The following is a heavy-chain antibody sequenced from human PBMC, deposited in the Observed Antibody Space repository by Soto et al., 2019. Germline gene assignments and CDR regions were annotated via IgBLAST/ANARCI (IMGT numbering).Heavy chain of an antibody. CDR1: GYSFTNND. D-gene: IGHD3-16*01. J-gene: IGHJ5*02. Sequence: ASVKVSCKASGYSFTNNDVSWVRQATGQGLEWMGWMNPGSGDTGYAQKFQGRVTMTRDISIATAYMELSSLRSDDTAIYYCARMATFGSLNWFDPWSQGTLVTVSS. CDR3: ARMATFGSLNWFDP. V-gene: IGHV1-8*01. CDR2: MNPGSGDT.